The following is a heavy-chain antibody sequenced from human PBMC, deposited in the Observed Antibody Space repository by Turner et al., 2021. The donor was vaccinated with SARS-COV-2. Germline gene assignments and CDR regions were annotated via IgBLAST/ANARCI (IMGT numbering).Heavy chain of an antibody. CDR3: ARRMDTAMDYYGMDV. J-gene: IGHJ6*02. CDR1: GGSISSSTYY. Sequence: QLQLQESGPGLVKPSETLSLTCTVSGGSISSSTYYWGWIRQPPGKGLEWIGNIYYSGSTYYNPSLKSRVTISVDTSKNQFSLKLSSVTAADTAVYDCARRMDTAMDYYGMDVWGQGTTVTVSS. V-gene: IGHV4-39*01. CDR2: IYYSGST. D-gene: IGHD5-18*01.